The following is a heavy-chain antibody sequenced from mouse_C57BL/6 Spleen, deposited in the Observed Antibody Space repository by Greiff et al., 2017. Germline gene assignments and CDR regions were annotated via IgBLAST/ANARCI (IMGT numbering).Heavy chain of an antibody. V-gene: IGHV1-64*01. Sequence: QVQLQQPGAELVKPGASVKLSCKASGYTFTSYWMHWVKQRPGQGLEWIGMIHPNSGSTNYNEKFKSKATLTVDKSSSTAYMQLSSLTSEDSAVXYCARFYYDGYYDYWGQGTTLTVSS. J-gene: IGHJ2*01. CDR1: GYTFTSYW. CDR2: IHPNSGST. D-gene: IGHD2-3*01. CDR3: ARFYYDGYYDY.